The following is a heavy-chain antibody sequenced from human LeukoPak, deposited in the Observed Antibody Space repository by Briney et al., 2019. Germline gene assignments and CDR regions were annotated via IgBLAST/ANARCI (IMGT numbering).Heavy chain of an antibody. V-gene: IGHV3-13*01. D-gene: IGHD2-8*01. CDR2: IGTAGDS. CDR1: GFTFSTYD. J-gene: IGHJ5*02. CDR3: VRGCMFCRWKTYFDP. Sequence: GGSLSLSCAASGFTFSTYDMHWVRQATGKGLEWVSAIGTAGDSFYPDSVKGRFTMSRENARNSVYLQMNSLRAEDTAVYYCVRGCMFCRWKTYFDPWGQGTLVTVSS.